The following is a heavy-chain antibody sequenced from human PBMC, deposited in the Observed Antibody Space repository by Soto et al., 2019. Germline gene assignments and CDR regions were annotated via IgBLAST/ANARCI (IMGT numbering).Heavy chain of an antibody. CDR1: GGSISSYY. D-gene: IGHD3-3*01. J-gene: IGHJ5*02. Sequence: SETLSLTCTVSGGSISSYYWSWIRQPPGKGLEWIGYIYYSGSTNYNPFIKSRVTISVDTSKNQFSLNLSSVTAADTAVYYCARLHAFVNYDFWSGPWAGWFDPWGQGTLVTVSS. V-gene: IGHV4-59*08. CDR2: IYYSGST. CDR3: ARLHAFVNYDFWSGPWAGWFDP.